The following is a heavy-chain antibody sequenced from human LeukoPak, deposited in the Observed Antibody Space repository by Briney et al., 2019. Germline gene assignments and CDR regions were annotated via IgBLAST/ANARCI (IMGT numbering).Heavy chain of an antibody. D-gene: IGHD4-17*01. CDR2: INSDGSST. CDR1: GFTFSSYW. J-gene: IGHJ3*01. Sequence: GGSLRLSCAASGFTFSSYWMHWVRQAPGKGLVWVSRINSDGSSTSYADSVKGRFTISRDNSKNTLYLQMSSLGNEDTAMYYCARDQNPPPGSDYAPLGAFDLWGQGTMVTVS. V-gene: IGHV3-74*01. CDR3: ARDQNPPPGSDYAPLGAFDL.